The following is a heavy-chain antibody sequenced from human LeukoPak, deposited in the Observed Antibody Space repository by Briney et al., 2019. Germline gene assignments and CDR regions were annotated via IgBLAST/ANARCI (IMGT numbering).Heavy chain of an antibody. V-gene: IGHV3-30-3*01. CDR3: ARAGHCTNGICYTADFDY. J-gene: IGHJ4*02. Sequence: GGSLRLSCAASGFTFSSYAMHWVRQAPGKGLEWVAVISYDGSNKYYADSVKGRFTISRDNSKNTLYLQMNSLRAEDTAVYYCARAGHCTNGICYTADFDYWGQGTLVTVSS. D-gene: IGHD2-8*01. CDR1: GFTFSSYA. CDR2: ISYDGSNK.